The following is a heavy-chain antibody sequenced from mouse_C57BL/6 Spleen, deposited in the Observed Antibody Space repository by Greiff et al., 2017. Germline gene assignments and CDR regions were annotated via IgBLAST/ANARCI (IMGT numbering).Heavy chain of an antibody. D-gene: IGHD4-1*01. J-gene: IGHJ2*01. Sequence: EVKVVESGPELVKPGASVTISCTASGYSFTDYHMNWVKQSTGKSLEWIGVINPNYGTTSYNQKFKGKATLTVDQSSSTAYMQLNTLTAEDSAVYSCARPPLGEEEGYYFDYWGQGTTLTVSS. V-gene: IGHV1-39*01. CDR2: INPNYGTT. CDR1: GYSFTDYH. CDR3: ARPPLGEEEGYYFDY.